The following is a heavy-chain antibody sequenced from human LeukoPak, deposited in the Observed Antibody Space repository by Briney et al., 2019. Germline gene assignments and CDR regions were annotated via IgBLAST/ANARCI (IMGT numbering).Heavy chain of an antibody. CDR2: INHSGST. D-gene: IGHD3-10*01. Sequence: SETLSLTCAVYGGSFSGYYWSWIRQPPGKELEWIGEINHSGSTNYNPSLKSRVTISVDTSKNQFSLKLSSVTAADTAVYYCARAGLPLYYGSGSYYDYWGQGTLVTVSS. CDR3: ARAGLPLYYGSGSYYDY. CDR1: GGSFSGYY. J-gene: IGHJ4*02. V-gene: IGHV4-34*01.